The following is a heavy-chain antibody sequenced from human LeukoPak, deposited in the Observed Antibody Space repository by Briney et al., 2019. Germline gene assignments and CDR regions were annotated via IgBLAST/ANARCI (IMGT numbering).Heavy chain of an antibody. D-gene: IGHD5-24*01. CDR2: IYSSGST. J-gene: IGHJ4*02. CDR1: GGSISSGSYY. CDR3: ARGVYNLALVFDY. Sequence: SETLSLTCTVSGGSISSGSYYWSWIRQPAGKGLEWIGRIYSSGSTNYNPSLKTRVTISSDTSKNQFSLRLSSVTAADTAVYYCARGVYNLALVFDYWGQGSLVTVSS. V-gene: IGHV4-61*02.